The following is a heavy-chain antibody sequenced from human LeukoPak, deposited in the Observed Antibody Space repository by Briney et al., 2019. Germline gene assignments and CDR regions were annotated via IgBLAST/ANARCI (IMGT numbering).Heavy chain of an antibody. D-gene: IGHD3-10*01. Sequence: PGGSLRLSCAASGFTFSSYAMSWVRQAPGKGLEWVSAISGSGGSTYYADSVKGRFTISRDNSKNTLYLQMNSLRAEDTAVYYCAKGGIQLPYGSGSYYTLDYWGQGTLVTVSS. J-gene: IGHJ4*02. V-gene: IGHV3-23*01. CDR3: AKGGIQLPYGSGSYYTLDY. CDR2: ISGSGGST. CDR1: GFTFSSYA.